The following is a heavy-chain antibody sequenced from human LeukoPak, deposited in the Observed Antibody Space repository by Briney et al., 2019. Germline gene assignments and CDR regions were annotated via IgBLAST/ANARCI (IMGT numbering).Heavy chain of an antibody. D-gene: IGHD7-27*01. CDR2: IYYSGST. V-gene: IGHV4-59*01. CDR1: GGSITSYY. Sequence: KASETLSLTCTVSGGSITSYYWSWIRQPPGKGLEWIGYIYYSGSTNYNPSLKSRVTISVDTSKNQFSLKLSSVTAADTAVYYCARGSPTLGVDYWGQGTLVTVSS. J-gene: IGHJ4*02. CDR3: ARGSPTLGVDY.